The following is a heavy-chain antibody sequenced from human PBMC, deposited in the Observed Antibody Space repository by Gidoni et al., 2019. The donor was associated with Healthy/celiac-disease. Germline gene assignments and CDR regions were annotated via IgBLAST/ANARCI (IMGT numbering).Heavy chain of an antibody. D-gene: IGHD6-13*01. V-gene: IGHV7-4-1*01. CDR3: ARESLAAAGSNDYYYYGMDV. J-gene: IGHJ6*02. Sequence: QVQLVQSGSELKKPGASVKVSCKASGYTFTSYAMHWVRQAPGQGLEWMGWINTNTGNPTYAQGFTGRFVFSLDTSVSTAYLQICSLKAEDTAVYYCARESLAAAGSNDYYYYGMDVWGQGTTVTVSS. CDR1: GYTFTSYA. CDR2: INTNTGNP.